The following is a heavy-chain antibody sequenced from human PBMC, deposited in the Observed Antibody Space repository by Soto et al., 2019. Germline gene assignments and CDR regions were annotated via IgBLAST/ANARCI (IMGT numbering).Heavy chain of an antibody. Sequence: GGSLRLSCAASGFTFSSYARSWVRQAPRKGLEWVSAISGSGGSTYYADSVKGRFTISRDNAKYTLYLQMNSLRAEDMDLYSCAGDVGYGDGDYWGQGTLVTVSS. D-gene: IGHD5-12*01. CDR2: ISGSGGST. CDR3: AGDVGYGDGDY. CDR1: GFTFSSYA. V-gene: IGHV3-23*01. J-gene: IGHJ4*02.